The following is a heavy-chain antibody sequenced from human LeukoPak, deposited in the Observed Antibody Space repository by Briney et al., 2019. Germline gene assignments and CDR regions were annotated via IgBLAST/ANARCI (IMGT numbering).Heavy chain of an antibody. D-gene: IGHD6-6*01. CDR1: GFTFDDYG. V-gene: IGHV3-7*01. J-gene: IGHJ4*02. CDR2: INQDGSHI. CDR3: ARVGYSSSSIDY. Sequence: GGSLRLSCAASGFTFDDYGTSWVRQAPGKGLEWVANINQDGSHIYYVDSMKGRFTISRDNAKSSLYLQMNGLRAEDTAVYYCARVGYSSSSIDYWGQGTLVTVSS.